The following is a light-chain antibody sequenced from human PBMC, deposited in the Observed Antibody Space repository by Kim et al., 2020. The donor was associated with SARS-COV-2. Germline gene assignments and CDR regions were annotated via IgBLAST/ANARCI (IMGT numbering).Light chain of an antibody. J-gene: IGLJ2*01. V-gene: IGLV2-14*01. CDR3: SSYTSSSTPVV. CDR2: EVS. Sequence: QSALTQPASVSGSPGQSITISCTGTSSDVGGYKYVSWHQQHPGKAPKLMIYEVSNRPSGVSNRFSGSKSGNTASLTISGLQAEDEADYYCSSYTSSSTPVVFGGGTQLTVL. CDR1: SSDVGGYKY.